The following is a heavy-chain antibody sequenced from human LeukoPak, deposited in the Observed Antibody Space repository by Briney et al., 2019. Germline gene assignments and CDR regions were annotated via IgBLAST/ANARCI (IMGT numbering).Heavy chain of an antibody. CDR1: GGSISSRNYY. V-gene: IGHV4-39*01. CDR2: VYYTGTT. Sequence: PSETLSLTCTVSGGSISSRNYYWGWIRQPPGKGLEWIGGVYYTGTTYSNPSLKSRVTISVDTSKNQFSLRLSSVTAADTAVYYCARHVSVAVTNFFDYWGQGTLVTVSS. J-gene: IGHJ4*02. D-gene: IGHD6-19*01. CDR3: ARHVSVAVTNFFDY.